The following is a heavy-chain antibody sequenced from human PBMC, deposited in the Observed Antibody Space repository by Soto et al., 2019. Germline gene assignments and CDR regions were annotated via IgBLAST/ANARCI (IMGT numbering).Heavy chain of an antibody. CDR3: AKWEVFVTGHLATQSSLDS. V-gene: IGHV3-23*01. Sequence: GGSLRLSCAPSGFTFINHAMTWVRQAPGKAPQWVATVDGSGAAPFYAESVKGRFTISRDNSKNTLYLQMNSLRAEDTAVYFCAKWEVFVTGHLATQSSLDSWGQGTLVTVSS. D-gene: IGHD3-9*01. J-gene: IGHJ4*02. CDR2: VDGSGAAP. CDR1: GFTFINHA.